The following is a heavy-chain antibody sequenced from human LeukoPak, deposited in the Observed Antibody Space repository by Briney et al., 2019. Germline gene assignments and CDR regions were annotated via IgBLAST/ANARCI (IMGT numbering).Heavy chain of an antibody. CDR3: ARRTVIRTYYDILTGYKNWFDP. CDR1: GYSISSGYY. D-gene: IGHD3-9*01. J-gene: IGHJ5*02. V-gene: IGHV4-38-2*02. Sequence: PSETLSLICTVSGYSISSGYYWGWVRQPPGKGLEWIGTVYHSGSTYYNPSLKSRVTISVDTSKNQFSLKLSSVTAADTAVYYCARRTVIRTYYDILTGYKNWFDPWGQGTLVTVSS. CDR2: VYHSGST.